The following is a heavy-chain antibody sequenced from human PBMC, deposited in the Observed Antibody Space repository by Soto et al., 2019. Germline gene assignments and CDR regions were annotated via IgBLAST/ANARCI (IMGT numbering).Heavy chain of an antibody. Sequence: PGGSLRLSCAASGFTFSSYGMNWVRQAPGKGLEWVSSISSGSSYIYYADSVRGRFTISRDNAKSSLYLQMNSLRAEDTAVYYCARDLNPDYWGQGTLVTVSS. CDR3: ARDLNPDY. V-gene: IGHV3-21*01. CDR1: GFTFSSYG. J-gene: IGHJ4*02. CDR2: ISSGSSYI.